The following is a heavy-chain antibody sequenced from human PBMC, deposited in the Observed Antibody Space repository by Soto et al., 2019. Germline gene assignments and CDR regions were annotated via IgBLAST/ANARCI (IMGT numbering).Heavy chain of an antibody. J-gene: IGHJ4*02. CDR1: GGTFSKYS. V-gene: IGHV1-69*02. Sequence: QVPLVQSGAEVKKPGSSVKVSCTSSGGTFSKYSISWIRQAPGQALEWMGRIIPYLSVTNYAQKFKGRVTITADKSTGTAYMELNNLRSEDTAVYFCASGSATDVDYWGQGTLITVSS. D-gene: IGHD2-15*01. CDR2: IIPYLSVT. CDR3: ASGSATDVDY.